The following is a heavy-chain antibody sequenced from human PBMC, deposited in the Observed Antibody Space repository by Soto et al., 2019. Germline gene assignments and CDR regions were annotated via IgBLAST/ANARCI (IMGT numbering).Heavy chain of an antibody. CDR1: GGSFSGYY. V-gene: IGHV4-34*01. Sequence: PSETLSLTCAVYGGSFSGYYWSWIRQPPGKGLEWIGEINHSGSTNYNPSLKSRVTISVDTSKNQFSLKLSSVTAADTAVYYCARGVIVVVVAATNYYYYGMDVWGQGTTVTAP. CDR2: INHSGST. CDR3: ARGVIVVVVAATNYYYYGMDV. D-gene: IGHD2-15*01. J-gene: IGHJ6*02.